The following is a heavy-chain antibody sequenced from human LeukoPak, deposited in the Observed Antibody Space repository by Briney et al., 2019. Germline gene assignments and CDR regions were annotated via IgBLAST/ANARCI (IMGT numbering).Heavy chain of an antibody. CDR1: GYSFTSYW. D-gene: IGHD1-26*01. J-gene: IGHJ4*02. CDR3: ARRMGEWELLAY. Sequence: GESLKISCKGSGYSFTSYWIDWVRQMPGKGLEWMGIIYPGDSDTRYSPFFQGQVTISADKSISSAYLQWSSLKASDSAIYYCARRMGEWELLAYWGQGTLVTVSS. V-gene: IGHV5-51*01. CDR2: IYPGDSDT.